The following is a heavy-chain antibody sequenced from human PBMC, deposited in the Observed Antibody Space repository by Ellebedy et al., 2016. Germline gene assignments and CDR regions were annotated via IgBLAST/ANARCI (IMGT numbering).Heavy chain of an antibody. CDR3: ARGKRAARPDY. CDR2: INHSGST. D-gene: IGHD6-6*01. V-gene: IGHV4-34*01. J-gene: IGHJ4*02. CDR1: GGSFSGYY. Sequence: SETLSLTCAVYGGSFSGYYWSWIRQPPGKGLEWIGEINHSGSTNYNPSLKSRVTISVDTSKNQFSLKLSSVTAADTAVYYCARGKRAARPDYWGQGTLVTVSS.